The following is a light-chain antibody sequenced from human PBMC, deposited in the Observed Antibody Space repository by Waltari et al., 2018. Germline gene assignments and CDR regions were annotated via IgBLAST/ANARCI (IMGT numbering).Light chain of an antibody. CDR3: AAWDDSLNGHWV. V-gene: IGLV1-44*01. J-gene: IGLJ3*02. CDR2: RSD. CDR1: DYNIGKNL. Sequence: SVLTQPPSASGTPGQRVPIPCPGSDYNIGKNLANWYQQLPGKAPKLLIYRSDQWPSGVPDRFSGSKSGTSASLAISGLQSEDEADYYCAAWDDSLNGHWVFGGGTKVTVL.